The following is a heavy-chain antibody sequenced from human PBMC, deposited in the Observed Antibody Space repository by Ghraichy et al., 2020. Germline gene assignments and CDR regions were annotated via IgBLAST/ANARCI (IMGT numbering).Heavy chain of an antibody. CDR1: GFIFSSYW. CDR3: VRGGLGIVADGYTQGLDF. D-gene: IGHD6-13*01. J-gene: IGHJ4*02. V-gene: IGHV3-74*01. Sequence: GGSLRLSCAASGFIFSSYWMHWARQDSGKGLVWVSRIRTDGGRTDYADSVKGRFTISRDNAKNTVDLQMNSLRVEDTAVYYCVRGGLGIVADGYTQGLDFWGQGTLVTVSS. CDR2: IRTDGGRT.